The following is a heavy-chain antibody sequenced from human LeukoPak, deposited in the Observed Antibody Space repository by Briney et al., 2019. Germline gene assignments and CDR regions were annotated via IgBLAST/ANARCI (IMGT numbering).Heavy chain of an antibody. CDR2: IRPYNGNT. J-gene: IGHJ4*02. CDR1: GYTFTNYG. Sequence: ASVKVSCKASGYTFTNYGTSWVRQAPGQGLEWMGWIRPYNGNTNYAQKLQGRVTMTTDTSTSTAYMELRSLRSDDTAVYYCARGGFGESAPYFDYWGQGTLVTVSS. V-gene: IGHV1-18*01. CDR3: ARGGFGESAPYFDY. D-gene: IGHD3-10*01.